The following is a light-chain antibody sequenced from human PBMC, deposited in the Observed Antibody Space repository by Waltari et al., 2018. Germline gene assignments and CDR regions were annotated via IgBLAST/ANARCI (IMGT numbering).Light chain of an antibody. CDR2: QAS. J-gene: IGKJ4*01. V-gene: IGKV1-5*03. CDR1: ESISKW. Sequence: RGRESISKWLGLYQQEPGKASKLLLDQASALESGVPSRFSGSVDGTEFTLTISSLQPDDFANYFCQQYNSYSLLSFGGGTKVEIE. CDR3: QQYNSYSLLS.